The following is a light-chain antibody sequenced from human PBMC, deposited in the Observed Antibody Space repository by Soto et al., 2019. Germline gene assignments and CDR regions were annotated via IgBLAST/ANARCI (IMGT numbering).Light chain of an antibody. V-gene: IGLV2-14*01. J-gene: IGLJ2*01. CDR2: EVD. CDR3: SSYTSDNTVV. Sequence: QSALTQPASVSESPGQSITISCAGTSSDIGGYNFVSWYQQHPGKAPKLIIYEVDNRPSGVSHRFSGSKSGNTASLMISGLQAEDEADYYCSSYTSDNTVVFGGGTKVTVL. CDR1: SSDIGGYNF.